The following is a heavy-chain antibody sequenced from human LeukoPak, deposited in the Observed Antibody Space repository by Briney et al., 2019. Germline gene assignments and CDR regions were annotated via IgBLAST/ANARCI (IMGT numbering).Heavy chain of an antibody. CDR3: ARAAGIGYYGSGSPYYFDF. V-gene: IGHV3-13*01. CDR1: GFTFSSYG. J-gene: IGHJ4*02. Sequence: GGSLRLSCAASGFTFSSYGMHWVRQAPGKGLEWVSAIGNAGDTYYLGSVKGRFTISRENAKNSLYLQMNSLRGEDTAVYYCARAAGIGYYGSGSPYYFDFWGQGTLVTVSS. CDR2: IGNAGDT. D-gene: IGHD3-10*01.